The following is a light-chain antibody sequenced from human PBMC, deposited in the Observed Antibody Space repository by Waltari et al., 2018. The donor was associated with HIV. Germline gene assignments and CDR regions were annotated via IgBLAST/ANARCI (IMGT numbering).Light chain of an antibody. CDR1: NIGSRS. Sequence: SYVLTQPPSVSVAPGQTARITCGGHNIGSRSVHWYLQRPGQAPVLVVYDDSDRPSGISERFSGSNSGDTATLTISRVEVGDEAYYYCQVWDGSSDHGIFGGGAKLTVL. CDR2: DDS. J-gene: IGLJ2*01. CDR3: QVWDGSSDHGI. V-gene: IGLV3-21*02.